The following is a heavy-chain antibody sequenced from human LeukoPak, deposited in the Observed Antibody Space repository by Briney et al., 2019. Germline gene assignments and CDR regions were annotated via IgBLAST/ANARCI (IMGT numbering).Heavy chain of an antibody. V-gene: IGHV5-51*01. J-gene: IGHJ5*02. CDR3: ARAPLLGWFDP. D-gene: IGHD3-16*01. CDR1: GYSFTSYW. CDR2: IYPGDSDT. Sequence: GESLKISCKGSGYSFTSYWVGWVRQMPGKGLEWMGIIYPGDSDTRYSPSFQGQVTISADKSISTAYLQWSSLKASDSAMYYRARAPLLGWFDPWGQGTLVTVSS.